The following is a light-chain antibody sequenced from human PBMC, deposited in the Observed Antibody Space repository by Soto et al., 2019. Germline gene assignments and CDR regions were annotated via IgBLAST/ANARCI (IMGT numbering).Light chain of an antibody. J-gene: IGKJ1*01. CDR1: QSISNW. V-gene: IGKV1-5*03. CDR3: QQYSTYPRT. Sequence: IQMTQSPSTLSASVGDRVTITCRASQSISNWLAWYQQKPGKAPKLLIYKASSLESGLPSRFSGSGSGTKFTLPTGSLQPDDFATYYGQQYSTYPRTFGQGTRVDIK. CDR2: KAS.